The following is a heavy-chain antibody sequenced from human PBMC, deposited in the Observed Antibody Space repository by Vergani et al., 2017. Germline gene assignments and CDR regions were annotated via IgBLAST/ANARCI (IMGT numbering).Heavy chain of an antibody. Sequence: QLQLQESGPGLVKPSETLSLTCTVPGGSISSSSYYWGWIRQPPGKGLEWIGSIYYSGSTYYNPSLKSRVTISVDTSKNQFSLKLSSVTAADTAVYYCARQGGSYYWADYWGQGTLVTVSS. V-gene: IGHV4-39*01. CDR2: IYYSGST. D-gene: IGHD1-26*01. J-gene: IGHJ4*02. CDR1: GGSISSSSYY. CDR3: ARQGGSYYWADY.